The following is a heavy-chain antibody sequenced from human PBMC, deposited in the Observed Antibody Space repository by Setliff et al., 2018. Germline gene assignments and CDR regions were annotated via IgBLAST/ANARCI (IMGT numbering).Heavy chain of an antibody. J-gene: IGHJ6*02. Sequence: SETLSLTCTVSGGSISSYYWSWIRQPPGKGLEWIGEINHSGSTNYNPSLKSRVTISVDTSKNQLSLKLSSVTAADTAVYSCARGLGYCSSTSCSTYYYYCMDVWGQGTTVTVSS. V-gene: IGHV4-34*01. CDR3: ARGLGYCSSTSCSTYYYYCMDV. D-gene: IGHD2-2*01. CDR2: INHSGST. CDR1: GGSISSYY.